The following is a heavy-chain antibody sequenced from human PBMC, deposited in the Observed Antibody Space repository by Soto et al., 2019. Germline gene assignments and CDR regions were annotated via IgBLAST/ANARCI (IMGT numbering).Heavy chain of an antibody. V-gene: IGHV1-69*13. CDR3: ARGDYYSSGSVATSYYYNGMDV. CDR1: GGTLRNHG. J-gene: IGHJ6*02. CDR2: IVPAFGTT. D-gene: IGHD3-10*01. Sequence: SVKVSCKASGGTLRNHGVTWVRQAPGQGLEWVGGIVPAFGTTKYAQRLQGRVTITADGSTSTVYLELSSLRSEDTAVYFCARGDYYSSGSVATSYYYNGMDVWGQGTKVTVS.